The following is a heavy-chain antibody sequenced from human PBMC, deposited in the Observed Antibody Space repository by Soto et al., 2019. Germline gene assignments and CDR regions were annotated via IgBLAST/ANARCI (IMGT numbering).Heavy chain of an antibody. Sequence: SETLSLSCAVYGGSFSGYYWSWIRQPPGKGLEWIGEINHSGSTNYNPSLKSRVTISVDTSKNQFSLKLSSVTAADTAVYYCARSLTYYYDSGGYSLGYWGQGTLVTVSS. V-gene: IGHV4-34*01. CDR2: INHSGST. D-gene: IGHD3-22*01. CDR1: GGSFSGYY. CDR3: ARSLTYYYDSGGYSLGY. J-gene: IGHJ4*02.